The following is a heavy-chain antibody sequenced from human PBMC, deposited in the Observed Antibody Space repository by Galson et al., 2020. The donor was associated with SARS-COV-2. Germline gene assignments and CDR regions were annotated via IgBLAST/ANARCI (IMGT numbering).Heavy chain of an antibody. CDR2: IRTKANNYAT. D-gene: IGHD3-22*01. Sequence: QLGESLKISCAASGFTFSDSAMHWVRQASGKGLEWVGRIRTKANNYATSYAASVKGRFTISRDDSKNTAWLQMNGLTTDDTAVYYCLRLAGDSGGRSDPWGQGTLVTVSS. CDR1: GFTFSDSA. V-gene: IGHV3-73*01. CDR3: LRLAGDSGGRSDP. J-gene: IGHJ5*02.